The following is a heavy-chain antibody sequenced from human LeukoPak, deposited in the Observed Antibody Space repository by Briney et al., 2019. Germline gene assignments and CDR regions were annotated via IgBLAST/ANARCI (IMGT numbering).Heavy chain of an antibody. CDR1: GFTFSSYD. D-gene: IGHD1-26*01. CDR3: ARGGSSGPFDY. J-gene: IGHJ4*02. CDR2: IGTAGDT. V-gene: IGHV3-13*01. Sequence: GGSLRLSCAASGFTFSSYDMHWVRQTTGRGLGWVSGIGTAGDTYYLGSVKGRFTISRENAKNSLYLQMNSLRAGDTAVYYCARGGSSGPFDYWGQGTLVTVSS.